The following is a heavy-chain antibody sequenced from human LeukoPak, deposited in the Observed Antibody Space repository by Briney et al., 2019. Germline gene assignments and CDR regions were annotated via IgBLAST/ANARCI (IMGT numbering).Heavy chain of an antibody. J-gene: IGHJ4*02. Sequence: SETLSLTCTVSGGSIRSYYWSWIRQLPGKGLEWIGYIYYSGSTNYNPSLKSRVTISVDTSKNQFSLKLSSVTAADTAVYYCARYYDRSNYFDYWGQGTLVTVSS. CDR1: GGSIRSYY. D-gene: IGHD3-22*01. CDR3: ARYYDRSNYFDY. CDR2: IYYSGST. V-gene: IGHV4-59*08.